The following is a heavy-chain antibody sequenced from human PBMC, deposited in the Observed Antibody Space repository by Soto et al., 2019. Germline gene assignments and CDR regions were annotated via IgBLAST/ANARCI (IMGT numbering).Heavy chain of an antibody. D-gene: IGHD2-8*02. CDR1: GFTFKNYA. CDR2: VSGDGDIT. Sequence: EVQLLDSGGGLVQPGGSLRLSCAVSGFTFKNYAMHWVRQAPGKGLEWVSGVSGDGDITFYADSVKGLFTLSRDNSMNTLYMHMNSLTAEDTALYYSARVYYTGTFPGAFGFWCQGTLVTVAS. CDR3: ARVYYTGTFPGAFGF. V-gene: IGHV3-23*01. J-gene: IGHJ3*01.